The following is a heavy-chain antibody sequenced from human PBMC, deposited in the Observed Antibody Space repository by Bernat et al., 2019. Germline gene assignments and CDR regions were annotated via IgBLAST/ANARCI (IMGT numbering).Heavy chain of an antibody. CDR2: IYYSGST. D-gene: IGHD6-13*01. V-gene: IGHV4-39*01. Sequence: QLQLQESGPGLVTPSETLSLTCTVSGGSISSSSYYWGWLRQPPGKGLEWIGSIYYSGSTYYNPSLKSRVTISVDTSKNQFSLKLSSVTAADTAVYYCARTQIRYSSSAYYYYGMDVWGQGTTVTVSS. CDR3: ARTQIRYSSSAYYYYGMDV. J-gene: IGHJ6*02. CDR1: GGSISSSSYY.